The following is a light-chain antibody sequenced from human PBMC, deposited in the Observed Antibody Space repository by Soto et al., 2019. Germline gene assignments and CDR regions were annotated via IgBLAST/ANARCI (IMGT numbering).Light chain of an antibody. Sequence: QSALTQPASVSGSPGQSITISCTGTSSDVGGYNYVSWYQQHPGKAPKLMIYDVSNRPSGVSNRFSGSKSCNTASLTISGLQAEDEADYYCSSYTSSSTPLVVFGGGTKLTVL. CDR3: SSYTSSSTPLVV. V-gene: IGLV2-14*01. CDR1: SSDVGGYNY. J-gene: IGLJ2*01. CDR2: DVS.